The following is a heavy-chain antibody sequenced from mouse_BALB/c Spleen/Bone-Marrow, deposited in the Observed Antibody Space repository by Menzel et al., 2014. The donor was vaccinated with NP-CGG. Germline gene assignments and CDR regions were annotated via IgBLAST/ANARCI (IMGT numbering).Heavy chain of an antibody. CDR1: GYSFTAYT. J-gene: IGHJ3*01. CDR2: INPYNGDT. Sequence: EVQLQQSGPELVKPGASMKISCKASGYSFTAYTMNWVKQSHGKNLEWIGLINPYNGDTNYNQKFKGKATLTVDKSSSTAYMEPLSLTSEDSAVYYCSRDYRYDGGAWFAYWGQGALVTVSA. V-gene: IGHV1-18*01. CDR3: SRDYRYDGGAWFAY. D-gene: IGHD2-14*01.